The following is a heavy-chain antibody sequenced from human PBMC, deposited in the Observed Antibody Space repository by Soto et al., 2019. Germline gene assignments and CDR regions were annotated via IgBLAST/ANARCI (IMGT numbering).Heavy chain of an antibody. Sequence: QVQLVESGGGVVQPGRSLRLSCAASGFTFSGYDMHWVRQAPGKGLEWVAVISYDGSNKYYADSVKGRFTISRDNSKNTLYLQMNSLRAEDTAVYHCARERYSSGRYEGQLDYWGQGTLVTVSA. CDR2: ISYDGSNK. J-gene: IGHJ4*02. CDR1: GFTFSGYD. D-gene: IGHD6-19*01. CDR3: ARERYSSGRYEGQLDY. V-gene: IGHV3-30-3*01.